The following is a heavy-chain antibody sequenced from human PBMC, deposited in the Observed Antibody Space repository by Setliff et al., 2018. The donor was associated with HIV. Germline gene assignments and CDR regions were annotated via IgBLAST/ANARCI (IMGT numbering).Heavy chain of an antibody. Sequence: SVKVSCKASGGTFSSYAISWVRQAPGQGLEWMGGIIPIFGTANYAQRFQGRVTITTDESTSTAYMELSSLRSEDTAVYSCARERRYCSGGSCSKFFDYWGQGTLVTVSS. CDR2: IIPIFGTA. J-gene: IGHJ4*02. CDR3: ARERRYCSGGSCSKFFDY. CDR1: GGTFSSYA. D-gene: IGHD2-15*01. V-gene: IGHV1-69*05.